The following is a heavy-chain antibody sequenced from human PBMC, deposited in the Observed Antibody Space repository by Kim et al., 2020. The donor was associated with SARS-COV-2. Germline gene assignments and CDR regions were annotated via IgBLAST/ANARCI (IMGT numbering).Heavy chain of an antibody. Sequence: GGANYNPSLKSRVTISVDTSKNQFSLRLSAVTAADTAVYYCASSSGWYDYWGQGTLVTVSS. V-gene: IGHV4-34*01. J-gene: IGHJ4*02. D-gene: IGHD6-19*01. CDR2: GGA. CDR3: ASSSGWYDY.